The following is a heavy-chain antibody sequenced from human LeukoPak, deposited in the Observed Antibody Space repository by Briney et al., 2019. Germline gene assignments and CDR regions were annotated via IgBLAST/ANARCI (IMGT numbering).Heavy chain of an antibody. CDR2: IYYSGST. CDR1: GGSISSYY. Sequence: PSETLSLTCAVSGGSISSYYWSWIRQPPGKGLEWIGYIYYSGSTNYNPSLKSRVTISVDTSKNQFSLNLSSVTAADTAVHYCARAHGYSYTDDWSQGTLVTVSS. CDR3: ARAHGYSYTDD. D-gene: IGHD5-18*01. J-gene: IGHJ4*01. V-gene: IGHV4-59*12.